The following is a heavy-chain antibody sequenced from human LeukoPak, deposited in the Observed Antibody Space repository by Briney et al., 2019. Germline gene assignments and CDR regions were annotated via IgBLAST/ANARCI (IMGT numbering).Heavy chain of an antibody. D-gene: IGHD3-22*01. J-gene: IGHJ4*02. CDR1: GFTFSNYG. V-gene: IGHV3-33*01. Sequence: AGGSLRLSCAASGFTFSNYGMHWVRQAPGKGLEWVALISFDGSQKYYADSVKGRFTISRDNSKSTVYLQMNSLRVEDAAVYYCARMGYDSSGYYVGPFDYWGQGTLVTVSS. CDR3: ARMGYDSSGYYVGPFDY. CDR2: ISFDGSQK.